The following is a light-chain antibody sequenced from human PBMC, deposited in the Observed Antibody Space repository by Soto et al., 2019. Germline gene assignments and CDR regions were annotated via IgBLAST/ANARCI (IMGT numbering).Light chain of an antibody. CDR3: QQYGSSIMYT. V-gene: IGKV3-20*01. J-gene: IGKJ2*01. Sequence: DIVLTQSPGTLSLSPGERATLSCRASQSLTRNYLAWYQQKPGQAPRLLFCDASTRATGIPDRFSGSGSGTDFVLTSSILEPEDFAVYYCQQYGSSIMYTFGQGTKLEIK. CDR2: DAS. CDR1: QSLTRNY.